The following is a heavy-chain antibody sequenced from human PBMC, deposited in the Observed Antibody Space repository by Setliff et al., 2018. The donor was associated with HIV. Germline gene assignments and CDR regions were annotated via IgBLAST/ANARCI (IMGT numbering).Heavy chain of an antibody. D-gene: IGHD3-10*01. CDR3: ARDRHSSGLGSYGP. J-gene: IGHJ5*02. CDR2: IDSSGTS. Sequence: SETLSLTCTLSGGSFGVYRWSWIRQSAGRGLEWIGRIDSSGTSDYKPSLKGRVAISVDTSRNQFSLRVTSVTAADTAVYFCARDRHSSGLGSYGPWGPGILVTVSS. CDR1: GGSFGVYR. V-gene: IGHV4-4*07.